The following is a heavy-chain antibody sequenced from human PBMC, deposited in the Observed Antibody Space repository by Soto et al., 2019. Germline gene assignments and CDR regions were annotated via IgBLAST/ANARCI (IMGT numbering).Heavy chain of an antibody. D-gene: IGHD6-6*01. CDR3: ARASIAARRGYYYGMDV. CDR1: GYTFTGYY. Sequence: ASVKVSCKASGYTFTGYYMHWVRQAPGQGLEWMGWINPNSGGTNYAQKFQGRVTMTRDTSISTAYMELSRLRPDDTAVYYCARASIAARRGYYYGMDVWGQGTRVTVSS. V-gene: IGHV1-2*02. J-gene: IGHJ6*02. CDR2: INPNSGGT.